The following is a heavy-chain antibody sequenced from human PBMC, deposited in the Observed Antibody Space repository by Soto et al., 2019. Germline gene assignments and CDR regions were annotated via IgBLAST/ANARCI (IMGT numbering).Heavy chain of an antibody. CDR2: ISVGGGST. CDR1: GFTFNNYA. V-gene: IGHV3-23*01. D-gene: IGHD1-26*01. CDR3: ARVVISGSYLDY. J-gene: IGHJ4*02. Sequence: GGSLRLSCAASGFTFNNYAMNWVRQAPGKGLEWVSAISVGGGSTYYADSVKGRFTISRDNAKNSLYLQMNSLRAEDTAVYYCARVVISGSYLDYWGQGTLVTVSS.